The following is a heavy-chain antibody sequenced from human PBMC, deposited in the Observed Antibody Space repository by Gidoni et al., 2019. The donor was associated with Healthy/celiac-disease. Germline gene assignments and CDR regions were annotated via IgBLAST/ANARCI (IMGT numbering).Heavy chain of an antibody. V-gene: IGHV3-30-3*01. Sequence: QVQLVESGGGVVQPGRSLRLSCAASGFTFSSYAMHWVRQAPGKGLGWVAVISYDGSNKYYADSVKGRFTISRDNSKNTLYLQMNSLRAEDTAVYYCARGRGVFWSSNDYYFDYWGQGTLVTVSS. CDR3: ARGRGVFWSSNDYYFDY. CDR2: ISYDGSNK. J-gene: IGHJ4*02. D-gene: IGHD3-3*01. CDR1: GFTFSSYA.